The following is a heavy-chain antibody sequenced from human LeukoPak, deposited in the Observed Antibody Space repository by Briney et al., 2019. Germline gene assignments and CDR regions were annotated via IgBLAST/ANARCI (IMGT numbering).Heavy chain of an antibody. CDR3: ARGLGDYDAFDV. J-gene: IGHJ3*01. CDR2: ISSGGSYI. V-gene: IGHV3-21*01. D-gene: IGHD4-17*01. Sequence: GGSLRLSCSVSGFTFSSYSMNWVRQAPGKGLQWVASISSGGSYIFYAESVEGRFSVSRDNARNSVSLQVNSLRAEDTAVYYCARGLGDYDAFDVWAKGQRSPSLQ. CDR1: GFTFSSYS.